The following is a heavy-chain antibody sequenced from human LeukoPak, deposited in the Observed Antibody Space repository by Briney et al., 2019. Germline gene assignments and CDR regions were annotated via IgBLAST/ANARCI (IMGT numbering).Heavy chain of an antibody. V-gene: IGHV1-2*02. J-gene: IGHJ4*02. CDR3: ARGGEWYYDSSSYRLFDY. D-gene: IGHD3-22*01. Sequence: GASVKVSCKASGYTFTGYYMHWVRQAPGQGLEWMGWLNPNSADTSYPQKFRGRVTMTRDTSISTAYMELSSLRSDDTAVYYCARGGEWYYDSSSYRLFDYWGQGTLATVSS. CDR1: GYTFTGYY. CDR2: LNPNSADT.